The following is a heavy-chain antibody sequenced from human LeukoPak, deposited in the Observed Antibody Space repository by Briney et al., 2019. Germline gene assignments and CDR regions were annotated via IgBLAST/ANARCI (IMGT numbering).Heavy chain of an antibody. V-gene: IGHV3-23*01. CDR2: ISGSGGST. J-gene: IGHJ4*02. Sequence: PGGSLRLSCAASGFTFTNYAMSWVRQAPGKGLEWVSAISGSGGSTYYADSVKGRFTISRDNSKNTLYLQMNSLRAEDTAVYYCAKLDILTGYYFDYWGQGTLVTVSS. CDR3: AKLDILTGYYFDY. CDR1: GFTFTNYA. D-gene: IGHD3-9*01.